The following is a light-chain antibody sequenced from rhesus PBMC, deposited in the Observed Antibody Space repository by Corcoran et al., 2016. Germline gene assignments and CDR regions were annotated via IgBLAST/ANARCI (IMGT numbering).Light chain of an antibody. V-gene: IGKV2-78*01. CDR2: LGS. CDR3: MQTLQTPLT. CDR1: QSLLDSDGYTH. Sequence: DIVMTQTPLSLPVTPGEPASISCRSSQSLLDSDGYTHLHWYLQTPGQSPQLLIYLGSTRASGVPDRFSGRWSGTEFTLKISRVEAEDGGVYYCMQTLQTPLTVGGGTKVEIK. J-gene: IGKJ4*01.